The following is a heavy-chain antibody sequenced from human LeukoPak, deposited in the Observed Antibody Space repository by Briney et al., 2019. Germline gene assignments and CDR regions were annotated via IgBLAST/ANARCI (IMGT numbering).Heavy chain of an antibody. CDR1: GYTFTSYY. Sequence: ASVKVSCKASGYTFTSYYMHWVRQAPGQGLEWMGIINPSGGSTSYAQKFQGRVTMTRDMSTSTVYMELSSLRSEDTAVYYCARGAYYDSSGYYHGYFEYWGQGTLVTVSS. CDR2: INPSGGST. D-gene: IGHD3-22*01. J-gene: IGHJ4*02. V-gene: IGHV1-46*01. CDR3: ARGAYYDSSGYYHGYFEY.